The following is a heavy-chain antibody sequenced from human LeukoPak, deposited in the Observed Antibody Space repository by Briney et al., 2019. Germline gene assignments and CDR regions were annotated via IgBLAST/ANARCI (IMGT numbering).Heavy chain of an antibody. J-gene: IGHJ6*02. CDR3: AKDRSSSWYYYYGMDV. Sequence: SETLSLTCTVSGGSISSSGYYWGWIRQPPGKGLEWIGSISSGGSTHYIPSLKSRVTISVDTSKNQFSLKLSSVTAADTAVYYCAKDRSSSWYYYYGMDVWGQGTTVTVSS. CDR2: ISSGGST. D-gene: IGHD6-13*01. CDR1: GGSISSSGYY. V-gene: IGHV4-39*02.